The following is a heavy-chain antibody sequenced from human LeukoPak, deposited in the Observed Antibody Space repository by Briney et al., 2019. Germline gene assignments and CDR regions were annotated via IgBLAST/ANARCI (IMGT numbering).Heavy chain of an antibody. CDR3: ANVLRYFDWPPYYYGMDV. Sequence: ASVKVSCKASGYTFTSYGISWVRQAPGQGLEWMGWISAYNGNTNYAQKLQGRVTMTTDTSTSTAYMELRSLRSDDTAVYYCANVLRYFDWPPYYYGMDVWGQGTTVTVSS. J-gene: IGHJ6*02. D-gene: IGHD3-9*01. CDR2: ISAYNGNT. CDR1: GYTFTSYG. V-gene: IGHV1-18*01.